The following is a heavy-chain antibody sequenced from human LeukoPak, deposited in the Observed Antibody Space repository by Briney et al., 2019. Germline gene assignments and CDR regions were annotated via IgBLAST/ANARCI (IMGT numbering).Heavy chain of an antibody. J-gene: IGHJ4*02. Sequence: GGSLRLSCAASAFTFDDYAMHWVRQAPGKGLEWVSGISWNSGSIGYADSVKGRFTISRDNAKNSLYLQMNSLRAEDTALYYCAKDYYDSSGYYFDYWGQGTLVTVSS. CDR1: AFTFDDYA. CDR3: AKDYYDSSGYYFDY. CDR2: ISWNSGSI. V-gene: IGHV3-9*01. D-gene: IGHD3-22*01.